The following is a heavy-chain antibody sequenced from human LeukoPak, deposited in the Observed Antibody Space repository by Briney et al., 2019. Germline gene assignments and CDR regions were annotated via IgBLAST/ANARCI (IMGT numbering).Heavy chain of an antibody. D-gene: IGHD3-10*01. V-gene: IGHV3-48*03. Sequence: PGGSLRLSCAASGFTFSSYEMNWVRQAPGKGLEWVSYISSSSSTVYYADSVKGRFTISRDNAKNSLYLQMNSLRAEDTAVYYCARERADSEDYYYGMDVWGKGTTVTVSS. CDR2: ISSSSSTV. CDR3: ARERADSEDYYYGMDV. CDR1: GFTFSSYE. J-gene: IGHJ6*04.